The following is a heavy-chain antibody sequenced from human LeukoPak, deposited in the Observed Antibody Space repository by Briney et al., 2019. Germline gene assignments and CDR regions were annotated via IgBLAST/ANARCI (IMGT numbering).Heavy chain of an antibody. J-gene: IGHJ3*02. D-gene: IGHD3-22*01. V-gene: IGHV4-59*01. Sequence: SETLSLTCTVSGGSISYYYWNWIRQPPGKGLEWIGYIYSSGSTNYNPSLKGRVPISLDTSKNQFSLKLSSVTAADTAVYYCARMGDYYDSSGYRHDAFDIWGQGTMVTVSS. CDR3: ARMGDYYDSSGYRHDAFDI. CDR1: GGSISYYY. CDR2: IYSSGST.